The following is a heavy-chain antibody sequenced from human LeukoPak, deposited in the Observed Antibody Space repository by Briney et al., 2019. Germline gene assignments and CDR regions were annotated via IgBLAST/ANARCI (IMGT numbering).Heavy chain of an antibody. V-gene: IGHV3-7*03. J-gene: IGHJ5*02. CDR3: ESTTGP. CDR1: GLTFEHYW. D-gene: IGHD1-7*01. CDR2: IKGDGSKK. Sequence: GGSLRLSCAASGLTFEHYWMRWVRQAPGKGLEWVATIKGDGSKKDYVDSVRGRFTDSINNAKNSLYLQMSSLRVEDTAIYYCESTTGPWGQGTLVTVSS.